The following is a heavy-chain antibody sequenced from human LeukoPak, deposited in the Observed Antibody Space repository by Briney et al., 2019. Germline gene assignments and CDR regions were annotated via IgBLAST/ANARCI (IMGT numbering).Heavy chain of an antibody. Sequence: TSETLSLTCTVSGGSISSYYWSWIRQPPGKGLEWIGYIYYSGSTNYNPSLKSRVTISVDTSKNQFSLKLSSVTAADTAVYYCARLYYYDSSGYEGFDPWGQGTLVTVSS. CDR3: ARLYYYDSSGYEGFDP. V-gene: IGHV4-59*01. CDR1: GGSISSYY. J-gene: IGHJ5*02. D-gene: IGHD3-22*01. CDR2: IYYSGST.